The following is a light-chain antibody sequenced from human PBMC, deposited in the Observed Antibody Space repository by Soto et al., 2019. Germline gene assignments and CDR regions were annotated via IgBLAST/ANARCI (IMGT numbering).Light chain of an antibody. J-gene: IGKJ2*01. Sequence: DVLMTQSPSSLSASVGDRVTITCQASQDINNYLNWYQQKPGKAPKLLIYDASNLETGVPLRFRGSGSGTEFTFTISSQQHEDIATYYCQQFENLPYTFGQGTKREMK. CDR3: QQFENLPYT. V-gene: IGKV1-33*01. CDR1: QDINNY. CDR2: DAS.